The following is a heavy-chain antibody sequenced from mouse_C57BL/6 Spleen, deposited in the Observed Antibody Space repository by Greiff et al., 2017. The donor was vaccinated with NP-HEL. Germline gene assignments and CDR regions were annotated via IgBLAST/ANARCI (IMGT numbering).Heavy chain of an antibody. D-gene: IGHD1-1*01. V-gene: IGHV1-69*01. CDR1: GYTFTSYW. Sequence: VQLQQPGAELVMPGASVKLSCKASGYTFTSYWMHWVKQRPGQGLEWIGEIDPSDSYTHYNQKFKGKSTLTVDKSSSTANMQLSSLTCEDSAVYYGARRHYYGSRGYAIAYWGQGTSVTVSS. CDR2: IDPSDSYT. J-gene: IGHJ4*01. CDR3: ARRHYYGSRGYAIAY.